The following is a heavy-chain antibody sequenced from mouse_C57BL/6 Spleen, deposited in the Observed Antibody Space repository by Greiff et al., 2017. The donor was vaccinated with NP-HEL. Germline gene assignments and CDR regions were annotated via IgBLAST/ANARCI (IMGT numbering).Heavy chain of an antibody. CDR1: GYALTNYL. V-gene: IGHV1-54*01. J-gene: IGHJ3*01. Sequence: VQLQQSGAELVRPGTSVKVSCKASGYALTNYLIEWVKQRPGQGLEWIGVINPGSGGTNYNEKFKGKATLTADKSSSTAYMQLSSLTSEDSAVYFCARGGDYYGSSPFAYWGQGTLVTVSA. D-gene: IGHD1-1*01. CDR2: INPGSGGT. CDR3: ARGGDYYGSSPFAY.